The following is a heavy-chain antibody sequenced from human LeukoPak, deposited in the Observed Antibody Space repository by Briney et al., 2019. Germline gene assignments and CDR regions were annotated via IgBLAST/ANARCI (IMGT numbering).Heavy chain of an antibody. CDR2: INHSGST. V-gene: IGHV4-34*01. CDR3: ARMTPRADDAFDI. J-gene: IGHJ3*02. Sequence: SETLSLTCAVYGGSFSGYYWSWIRQPPGKGLEWIGEINHSGSTNYNPSLKSRVTISVDTSKNQFSLKLSSVTAADTAVYYCARMTPRADDAFDIWGQGTMVTVSS. D-gene: IGHD2-15*01. CDR1: GGSFSGYY.